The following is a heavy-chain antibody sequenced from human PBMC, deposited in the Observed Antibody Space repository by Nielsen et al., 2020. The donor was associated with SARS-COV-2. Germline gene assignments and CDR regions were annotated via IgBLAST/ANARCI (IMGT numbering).Heavy chain of an antibody. CDR3: ARDGSRNPFDY. CDR2: IYYSGST. CDR1: GGSLSSYY. Sequence: SETLSLTCTVSGGSLSSYYWSWIRQPPGKGLEWIGYIYYSGSTSYNPSLKSRVTISVDKSKNQFSLKLSSVTAADTAVYYCARDGSRNPFDYWGQGTLVTVSS. V-gene: IGHV4-59*12. D-gene: IGHD1-26*01. J-gene: IGHJ4*02.